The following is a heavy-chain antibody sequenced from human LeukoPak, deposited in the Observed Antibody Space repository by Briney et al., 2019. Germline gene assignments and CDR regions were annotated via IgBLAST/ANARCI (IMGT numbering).Heavy chain of an antibody. J-gene: IGHJ3*02. V-gene: IGHV4-59*08. CDR1: GGSISSYY. CDR2: IYYSGST. D-gene: IGHD2-21*02. Sequence: SETLSLTCTVSGGSISSYYWSWIRQPPGKGLGWIGYIYYSGSTNYNPSLKSRVTISVDTSKNQFSLKLSSVTAADTSVYYCARHCCGYCPYAFDIRGEGTMVTVPS. CDR3: ARHCCGYCPYAFDI.